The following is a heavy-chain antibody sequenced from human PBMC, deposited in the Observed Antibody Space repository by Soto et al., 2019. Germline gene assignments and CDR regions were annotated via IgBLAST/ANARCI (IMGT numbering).Heavy chain of an antibody. D-gene: IGHD3-10*01. J-gene: IGHJ4*02. CDR1: GFTFDDYA. V-gene: IGHV3-9*01. CDR2: ISWNSGSI. CDR3: AKDILAGELPSHFDY. Sequence: EVQLVESGGGLVQPGRSLRLSCAASGFTFDDYAMHWVRQAPGKGLEWVSGISWNSGSIGYADSVKGRFTISRDNAKNSLYLQMNSLRAEDTALYYCAKDILAGELPSHFDYWGQGTLVTVSS.